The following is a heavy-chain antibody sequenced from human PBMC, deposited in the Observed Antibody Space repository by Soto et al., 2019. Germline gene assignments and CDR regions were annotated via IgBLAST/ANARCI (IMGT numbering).Heavy chain of an antibody. D-gene: IGHD3-10*01. J-gene: IGHJ6*02. V-gene: IGHV3-11*01. CDR1: ELTFSDYY. CDR2: ISSSGSTI. Sequence: NPGGSLRLSCAASELTFSDYYMSWIRQAPGKGLEWVSYISSSGSTIYYADSVQGRFTVSRDNAKNSLYLQMNSLRAEDTAVYYCARNRGRGYGMDVWGQGTTATVSS. CDR3: ARNRGRGYGMDV.